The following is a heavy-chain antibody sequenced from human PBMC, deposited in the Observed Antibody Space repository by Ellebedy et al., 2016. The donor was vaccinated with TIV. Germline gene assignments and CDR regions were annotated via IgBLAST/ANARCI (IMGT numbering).Heavy chain of an antibody. D-gene: IGHD3-22*01. J-gene: IGHJ3*02. CDR3: AREWSTMIPSAFDI. Sequence: SVKVSXKASGGTFSSYAISWVRQAPGQGLEWMGGIIPIFGTANYAQKFQGRVTITADESTSTAYMELSSLRSEDTAVYYCAREWSTMIPSAFDIWGQGTMVTVSS. CDR2: IIPIFGTA. V-gene: IGHV1-69*13. CDR1: GGTFSSYA.